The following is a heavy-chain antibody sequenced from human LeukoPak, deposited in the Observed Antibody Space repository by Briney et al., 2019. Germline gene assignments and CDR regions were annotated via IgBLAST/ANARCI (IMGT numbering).Heavy chain of an antibody. CDR2: INPSGGST. Sequence: ASVKVSCKASGYTFTSYYMHWVRQAPGQGLEWMGIINPSGGSTSYAQKFQGRVTMTRDISTSTDYMELSSLRSEDAAVYYCAKAPVTTCRGAYCYPFDYWGQGTLVTVSS. J-gene: IGHJ4*02. CDR1: GYTFTSYY. V-gene: IGHV1-46*01. CDR3: AKAPVTTCRGAYCYPFDY. D-gene: IGHD2-21*01.